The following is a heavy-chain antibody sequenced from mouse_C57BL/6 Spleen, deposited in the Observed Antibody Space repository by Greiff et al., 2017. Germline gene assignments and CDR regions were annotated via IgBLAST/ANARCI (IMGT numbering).Heavy chain of an antibody. CDR3: AGSYYFDY. J-gene: IGHJ2*01. Sequence: VQLQQSGPELVKPGASVKISCKASGYAFSSSWMNWVKQRPGKGLEWIGRIYPGDGDTNYNGKFKGKATLTADKSSSTAYMQLSSLTSDDSAVYFCAGSYYFDYWGQGTTLTVSS. CDR1: GYAFSSSW. V-gene: IGHV1-82*01. CDR2: IYPGDGDT.